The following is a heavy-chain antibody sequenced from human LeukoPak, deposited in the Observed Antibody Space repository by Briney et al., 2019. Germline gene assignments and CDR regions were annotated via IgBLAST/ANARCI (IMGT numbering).Heavy chain of an antibody. J-gene: IGHJ5*02. CDR1: GGSIGLYH. CDR2: IYYNGST. CDR3: ARDRAAGSDWLDP. D-gene: IGHD3-10*01. Sequence: PSGTLSLTCSVSGGSIGLYHWSWIRQPPGKGLEWIGYIYYNGSTKYNPSLKSRVTMSVDTSKKQFSLNLTSVTAADTAVYYCARDRAAGSDWLDPWGQGTLVTVSS. V-gene: IGHV4-59*01.